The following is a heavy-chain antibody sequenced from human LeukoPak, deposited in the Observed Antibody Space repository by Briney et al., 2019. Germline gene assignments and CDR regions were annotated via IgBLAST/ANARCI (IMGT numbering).Heavy chain of an antibody. CDR3: AMASSGFGGYFDY. D-gene: IGHD3-10*01. Sequence: ASVKVSCKASGYTFTAYYLHWVRQAPGQGLEWMGWINPNSGGTNYAQKFQGRVTMTRDTSISTAYMELSSLRSDDTAVYCCAMASSGFGGYFDYWGQGTLVTVSS. J-gene: IGHJ4*02. CDR1: GYTFTAYY. V-gene: IGHV1-2*02. CDR2: INPNSGGT.